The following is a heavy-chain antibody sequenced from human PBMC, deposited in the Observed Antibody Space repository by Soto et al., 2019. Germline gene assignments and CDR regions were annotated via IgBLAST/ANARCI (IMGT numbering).Heavy chain of an antibody. CDR1: GGSFSGYY. D-gene: IGHD2-2*01. V-gene: IGHV4-34*01. CDR3: ARGGYCSSTSCPGYYYYGMDV. J-gene: IGHJ6*02. Sequence: SETLSVTCAVYGGSFSGYYWSWIRQPPGKGLEWIGEINHSGSTNYNPSLKSRVTISVDTSKNQFSLKLSSVTAADTAVYYCARGGYCSSTSCPGYYYYGMDVWGQGTTVTVSS. CDR2: INHSGST.